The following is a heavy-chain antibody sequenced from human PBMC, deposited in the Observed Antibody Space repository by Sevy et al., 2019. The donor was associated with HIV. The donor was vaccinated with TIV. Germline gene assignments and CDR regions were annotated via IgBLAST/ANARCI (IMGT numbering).Heavy chain of an antibody. CDR3: AKSYYYDSSGYSTLFDY. CDR2: IRYDGSNK. D-gene: IGHD3-22*01. Sequence: GGSLRLSCAASGFTFSSYGMHWVRQAPGKGLEWVAFIRYDGSNKYYADSVKGRFTISRDNSKNTLYLQMNSLRAEDTAVYYCAKSYYYDSSGYSTLFDYWGQGTLSPSPQ. CDR1: GFTFSSYG. V-gene: IGHV3-30*02. J-gene: IGHJ4*02.